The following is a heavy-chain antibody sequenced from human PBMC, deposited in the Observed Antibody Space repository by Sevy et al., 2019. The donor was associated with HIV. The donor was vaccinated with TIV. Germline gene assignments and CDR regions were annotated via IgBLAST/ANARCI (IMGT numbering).Heavy chain of an antibody. J-gene: IGHJ2*01. V-gene: IGHV3-11*01. D-gene: IGHD3-10*01. CDR2: ISSRGSTI. CDR1: GFTYSDYY. Sequence: GGSLRLSCAASGFTYSDYYMSWIRQAPGRGLEWISYISSRGSTIYYADSVKGRFTISRDNAKNSLFLQMNSLRAEDTAVYYCAREGSLRYFDLWGRGTLVTASS. CDR3: AREGSLRYFDL.